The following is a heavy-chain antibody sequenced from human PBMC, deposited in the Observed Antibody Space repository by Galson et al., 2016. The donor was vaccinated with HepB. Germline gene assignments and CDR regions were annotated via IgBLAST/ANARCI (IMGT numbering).Heavy chain of an antibody. CDR2: IYYSWST. D-gene: IGHD3-22*01. J-gene: IGHJ4*02. CDR3: ARGDYDTRGYTMTFDY. V-gene: IGHV4-59*01. Sequence: LTCTVSGDSISSDYWSWIRQPPGKGLEWIGYIYYSWSTNYNPSLKSRVTISVDTSKNQFSLKLNSVTAADTAVYYCARGDYDTRGYTMTFDYWGQGTLVTVFS. CDR1: GDSISSDY.